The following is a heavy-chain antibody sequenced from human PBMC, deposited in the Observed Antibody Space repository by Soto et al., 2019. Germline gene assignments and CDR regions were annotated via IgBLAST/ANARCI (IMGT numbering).Heavy chain of an antibody. V-gene: IGHV3-30*18. CDR3: AKDQGMATIYSRLSYYYGMDV. J-gene: IGHJ6*02. D-gene: IGHD5-12*01. CDR2: ISYDGSNK. CDR1: GFTFSSYG. Sequence: GGSLRLSCAASGFTFSSYGMHWVRQAPGKGLEWVAVISYDGSNKYYADSVKGRFTISRDNSKNTLYLQMNSLRAEDTAVYYCAKDQGMATIYSRLSYYYGMDVWGQGTTVTVSS.